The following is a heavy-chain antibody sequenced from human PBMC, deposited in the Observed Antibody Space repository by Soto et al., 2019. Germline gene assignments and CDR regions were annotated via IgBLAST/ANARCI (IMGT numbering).Heavy chain of an antibody. Sequence: SETLSLTCAVSGGSIDSAGSYWSWIRQIPGRGLEWIGHIYHGGTTDYNPSLKSRITMSVDTSKNQFSLVLNSVTAADTAVYYCARYCSGGTCYDRIDYWGQGTLVTVSS. CDR2: IYHGGTT. V-gene: IGHV4-31*11. D-gene: IGHD2-15*01. J-gene: IGHJ4*02. CDR3: ARYCSGGTCYDRIDY. CDR1: GGSIDSAGSY.